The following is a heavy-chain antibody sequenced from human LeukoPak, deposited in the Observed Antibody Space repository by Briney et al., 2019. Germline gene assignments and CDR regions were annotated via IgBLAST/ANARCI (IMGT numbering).Heavy chain of an antibody. J-gene: IGHJ4*02. V-gene: IGHV1-3*01. Sequence: ASVKVSCKTLGYTFITSSIYWVRQAPGQRLEWLGWITVASGNTRYSENLQGRVTLTRDTSANTAYMELRNLKSEDTAVYYCVGGSLGFWSQGTLDTVSP. CDR3: VGGSLGF. CDR1: GYTFITSS. CDR2: ITVASGNT.